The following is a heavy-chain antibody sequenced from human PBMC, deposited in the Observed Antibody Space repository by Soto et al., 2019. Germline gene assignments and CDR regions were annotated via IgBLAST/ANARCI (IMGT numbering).Heavy chain of an antibody. CDR3: GSGYCSGGSCYSDY. CDR1: GYTFTSYG. J-gene: IGHJ4*02. V-gene: IGHV1-18*01. Sequence: GASVKVSCKASGYTFTSYGISWVRQAPGQGLEWMGWISAYNGNTNYAQKLQGRVTMTTDTSTSTAYMELRSLRSDDTAVYYCGSGYCSGGSCYSDYWGQGTLVTVSS. CDR2: ISAYNGNT. D-gene: IGHD2-15*01.